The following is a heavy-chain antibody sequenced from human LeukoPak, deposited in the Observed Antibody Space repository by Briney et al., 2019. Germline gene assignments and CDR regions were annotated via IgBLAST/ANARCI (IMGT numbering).Heavy chain of an antibody. J-gene: IGHJ4*02. CDR1: GYTFTSYD. D-gene: IGHD3-10*01. CDR3: ARISHYYGSEIEY. V-gene: IGHV1-18*01. CDR2: ISAYNGNT. Sequence: ASVKVSCKASGYTFTSYDITWVRQAPGQRLEWLGWISAYNGNTNYAQKVQGRVTMTTDTSTSTAYMDLRSLRSDDTAVYYCARISHYYGSEIEYWGQGTLVTVSS.